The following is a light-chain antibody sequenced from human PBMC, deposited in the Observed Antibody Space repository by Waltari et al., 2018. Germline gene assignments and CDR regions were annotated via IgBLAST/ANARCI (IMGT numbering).Light chain of an antibody. CDR3: QQYGSSVMYT. Sequence: VLTQSPGTPSLSPGERATLPCRASQSLSKKYLAWYQQKPGQAPRLLIYGASSRAAGIPDRFSGSGSGTDFTLTISRLEPEDFAMYYCQQYGSSVMYTFGQGTKLEIK. CDR2: GAS. CDR1: QSLSKKY. V-gene: IGKV3-20*01. J-gene: IGKJ2*01.